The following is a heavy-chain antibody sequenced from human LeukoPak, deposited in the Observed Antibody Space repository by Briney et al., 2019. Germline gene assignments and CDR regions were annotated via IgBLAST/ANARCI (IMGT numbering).Heavy chain of an antibody. D-gene: IGHD2-21*02. V-gene: IGHV3-7*01. J-gene: IGHJ4*02. CDR3: ARDLFQSDSDIDY. CDR2: INTDGSEK. CDR1: ELTFSIYW. Sequence: QPGGSLRLSCAASELTFSIYWMTWILQAPGKYLDRVANINTDGSEKSYVDSVRGRFTISRDNAKNSLYLQMNSLRVDDTAVYYCARDLFQSDSDIDYWGQGTLVTVSS.